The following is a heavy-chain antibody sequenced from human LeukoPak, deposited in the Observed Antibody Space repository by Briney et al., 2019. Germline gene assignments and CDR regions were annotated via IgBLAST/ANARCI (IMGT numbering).Heavy chain of an antibody. V-gene: IGHV4-34*01. D-gene: IGHD6-13*01. CDR3: ARGGLGARGSSWYCYYYGMDV. Sequence: PSETLSLTCAVYGGSFSGYYWSWIRQPPGKGLEWMGEINHSGSTNYNPSLKSRVTISVDTSNNQFSLKLSSVTAADTAVYYCARGGLGARGSSWYCYYYGMDVWGKGTTVTVSS. J-gene: IGHJ6*04. CDR1: GGSFSGYY. CDR2: INHSGST.